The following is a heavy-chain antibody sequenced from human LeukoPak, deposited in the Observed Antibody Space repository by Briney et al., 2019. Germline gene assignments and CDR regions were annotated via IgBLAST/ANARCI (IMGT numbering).Heavy chain of an antibody. CDR2: IYYSGGT. J-gene: IGHJ3*02. D-gene: IGHD3-10*01. Sequence: SQTLSLTCTVSGGSISSGGYYWSWIRQHPGKGLEWIGYIYYSGGTYYNPSLKSRVTISVDTSKNQFSLKLSSVTAADTAVYYCARDRSYYTDFDIWGQGTMVTVSS. CDR1: GGSISSGGYY. V-gene: IGHV4-31*03. CDR3: ARDRSYYTDFDI.